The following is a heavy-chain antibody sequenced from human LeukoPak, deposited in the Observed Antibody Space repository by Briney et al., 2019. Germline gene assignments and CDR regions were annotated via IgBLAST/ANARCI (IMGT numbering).Heavy chain of an antibody. CDR2: ISSGSSII. J-gene: IGHJ4*02. V-gene: IGHV3-48*01. D-gene: IGHD3-22*01. CDR3: AREGSGYPDY. CDR1: GFSFSTYS. Sequence: GGSLRLSCAASGFSFSTYSMNWVRQAPGKGLEWVSYISSGSSIIYYADSVKGRFTISRDNAKNSLYLQMNSRRAEDTAVYFCAREGSGYPDYWGQGTLVTVSS.